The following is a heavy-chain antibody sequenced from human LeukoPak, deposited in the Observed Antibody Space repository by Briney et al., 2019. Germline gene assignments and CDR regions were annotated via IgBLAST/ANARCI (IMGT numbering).Heavy chain of an antibody. Sequence: GRSLRLSCAASGLTFRNYGMHWVRQAPGKGLEWVAVIWYDGSNQYYLDSVKGRFTVSRDNSKNTLYLQMNSLRAEDTAVYYCAKVVSGGWQSPIDYWGQGTLVTVSS. CDR3: AKVVSGGWQSPIDY. CDR2: IWYDGSNQ. J-gene: IGHJ4*02. V-gene: IGHV3-33*06. D-gene: IGHD1-26*01. CDR1: GLTFRNYG.